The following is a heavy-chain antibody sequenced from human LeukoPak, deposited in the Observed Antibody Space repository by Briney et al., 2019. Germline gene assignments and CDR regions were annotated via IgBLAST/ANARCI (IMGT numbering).Heavy chain of an antibody. CDR1: GFTVSSNY. CDR2: ISGSGGST. Sequence: GGSLRLSCAASGFTVSSNYMSWVRQAPGKGLEWVSAISGSGGSTYYAGSVKGRFTISRDNSKNTLYLQMNSLRAEDTAVYYCAKDRSGYDPKMIDYWGQGTLVTVSS. J-gene: IGHJ4*02. CDR3: AKDRSGYDPKMIDY. V-gene: IGHV3-23*01. D-gene: IGHD5-12*01.